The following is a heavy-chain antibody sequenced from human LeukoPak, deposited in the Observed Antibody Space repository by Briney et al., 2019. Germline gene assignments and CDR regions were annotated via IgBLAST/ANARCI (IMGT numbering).Heavy chain of an antibody. D-gene: IGHD3-3*01. V-gene: IGHV3-23*01. J-gene: IGHJ4*01. CDR3: AKDPYYDFWSGYSGYDH. Sequence: TGGSLRLSCAASGFKFSDYGMAWVRQTPGKGLQWVAAVSWSGGTTYYADSVRGRFTISRDNSKNTLFLKMNSLRAEDTAVYYCAKDPYYDFWSGYSGYDHWGHGTLVTVSS. CDR1: GFKFSDYG. CDR2: VSWSGGTT.